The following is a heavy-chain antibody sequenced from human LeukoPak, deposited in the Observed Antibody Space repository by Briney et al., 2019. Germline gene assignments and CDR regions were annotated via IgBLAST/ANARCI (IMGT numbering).Heavy chain of an antibody. CDR1: GGSFSGYY. CDR3: ARTAGGYEESGYMDV. CDR2: INHSGST. Sequence: SETLSLTCAVYGGSFSGYYWSWIRQPPGKGLEWIGEINHSGSTNYNPSLKSRVTISVDTSKNQFSLKLSSVTAADTAVYYCARTAGGYEESGYMDVWGQGTTATVSS. V-gene: IGHV4-34*01. J-gene: IGHJ6*02. D-gene: IGHD5-12*01.